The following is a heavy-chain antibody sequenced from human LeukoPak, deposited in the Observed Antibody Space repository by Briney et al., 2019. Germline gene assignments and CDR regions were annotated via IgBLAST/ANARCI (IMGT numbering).Heavy chain of an antibody. CDR2: ISGSGGST. CDR3: AKDGGYYGSGSYGN. CDR1: GFTFSSYA. D-gene: IGHD3-10*01. Sequence: AGGSLRLSCAASGFTFSSYAMSWVRQAPGKGLEWLSAISGSGGSTYYADSVKGRFTISRDNSNNTLYLQMNSLRAEDTAVYYCAKDGGYYGSGSYGNWGQGTLVTVSS. J-gene: IGHJ4*02. V-gene: IGHV3-23*01.